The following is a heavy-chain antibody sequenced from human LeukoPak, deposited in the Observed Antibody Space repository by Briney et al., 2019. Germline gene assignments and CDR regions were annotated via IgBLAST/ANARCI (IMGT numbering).Heavy chain of an antibody. Sequence: GGSLRLSCAASGFTFSKVWMSWVRQAPGKGLEWVGRIKSKNDAGTTDYAAPVKGRFTISRDDSRNTLYLQVNSLKTEDTAVYYCTTILFDYGDYFDYWGQGTLVTVSS. J-gene: IGHJ4*02. D-gene: IGHD4-17*01. V-gene: IGHV3-15*01. CDR1: GFTFSKVW. CDR3: TTILFDYGDYFDY. CDR2: IKSKNDAGTT.